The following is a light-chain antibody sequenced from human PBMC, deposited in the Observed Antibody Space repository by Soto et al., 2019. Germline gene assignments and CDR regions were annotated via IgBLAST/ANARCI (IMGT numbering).Light chain of an antibody. Sequence: QSVLNQPRSVSGSPGQSVTISCTGASNNVGGYNYVSWYQHHPGKVPQLIIYDVTKRPSGVPDRFSGSKSGNTASLTISGLQVEDEADYYCGSYAGTYTWIFGGGTKLTVL. CDR3: GSYAGTYTWI. J-gene: IGLJ2*01. CDR2: DVT. CDR1: SNNVGGYNY. V-gene: IGLV2-11*01.